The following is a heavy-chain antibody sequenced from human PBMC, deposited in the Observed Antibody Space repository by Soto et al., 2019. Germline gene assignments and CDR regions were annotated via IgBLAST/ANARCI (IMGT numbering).Heavy chain of an antibody. J-gene: IGHJ4*02. CDR2: ISSSSSTI. CDR1: GFTFSTYS. V-gene: IGHV3-48*01. Sequence: EVQLVESGGGLVQPGGSLRLSCAASGFTFSTYSMNWVRQAPGKGLEWVSYISSSSSTIFYTDSVKGRFTVSRDNAKNSLYLKMNRLRAEDTAVYYCARPTDYYDSSGPPAYWGQGTLVTVSS. CDR3: ARPTDYYDSSGPPAY. D-gene: IGHD3-22*01.